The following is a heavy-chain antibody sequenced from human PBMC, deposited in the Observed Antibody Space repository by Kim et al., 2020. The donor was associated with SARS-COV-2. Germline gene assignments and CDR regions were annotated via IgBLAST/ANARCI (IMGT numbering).Heavy chain of an antibody. CDR3: ARVHAPYYDILTGPVFDC. V-gene: IGHV1-46*01. D-gene: IGHD3-9*01. J-gene: IGHJ4*02. Sequence: CRGRVTMTRDTSTGTVYMELSSLRSEDTAVYYCARVHAPYYDILTGPVFDCWGQGTLVTVSS.